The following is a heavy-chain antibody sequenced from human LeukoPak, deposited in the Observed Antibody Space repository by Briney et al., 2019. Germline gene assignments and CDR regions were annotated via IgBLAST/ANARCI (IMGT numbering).Heavy chain of an antibody. V-gene: IGHV1-18*01. CDR2: ISAYNGNT. CDR3: ARAYPSSGWYSGFDY. J-gene: IGHJ4*02. Sequence: GASVKVSCKASGYTFTSYGISWVRQAPGQGLEWMGRISAYNGNTNYAQKLQGRVTMTTDTSTSTAYMELRSLRSDDTAVYYCARAYPSSGWYSGFDYWGQGTLVTVSS. D-gene: IGHD6-19*01. CDR1: GYTFTSYG.